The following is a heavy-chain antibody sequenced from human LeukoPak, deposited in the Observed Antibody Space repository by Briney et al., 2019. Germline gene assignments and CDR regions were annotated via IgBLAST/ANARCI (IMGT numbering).Heavy chain of an antibody. J-gene: IGHJ6*02. CDR1: GYTFTGYY. Sequence: ASVKVSCKASGYTFTGYYMHWVRQAPGQGLEWMGWINPNSGGTNYAQKFQGRVTMTRDTSISTAYMELSRLRSDDTAVYYCARVQGQQIAAAGDYYYGMDVWGQGTTVTVSS. CDR2: INPNSGGT. CDR3: ARVQGQQIAAAGDYYYGMDV. V-gene: IGHV1-2*02. D-gene: IGHD6-13*01.